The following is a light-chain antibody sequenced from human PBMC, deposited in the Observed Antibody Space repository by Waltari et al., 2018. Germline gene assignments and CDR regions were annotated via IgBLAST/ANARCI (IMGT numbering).Light chain of an antibody. J-gene: IGLJ3*02. CDR2: YNSDSEK. CDR3: MFWPSNVWV. Sequence: QPVLTQPPSSSASPGESARLTCTLPSDINVGDFNIYWYQQKPGSPPRFLLYYNSDSEKAQGSGVPSRFSGSKDASANAGILLISGLQSEDEADYYFMFWPSNVWVFGGGTKLTVL. CDR1: SDINVGDFN. V-gene: IGLV5-37*01.